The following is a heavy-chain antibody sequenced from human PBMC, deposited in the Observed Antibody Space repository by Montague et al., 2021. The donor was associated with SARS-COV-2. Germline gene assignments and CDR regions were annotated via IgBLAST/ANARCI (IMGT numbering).Heavy chain of an antibody. CDR3: ARAGGFDNSGYVGRLRTYYFDY. J-gene: IGHJ4*02. D-gene: IGHD3-22*01. CDR2: IYYSGST. Sequence: SETLSLTCTVSGGSISSSSYYWGWIRQPPGKGLEWIGSIYYSGSTYYNPSLKSRVTISVDTSKNQFSLKLSSATAADTAIYYCARAGGFDNSGYVGRLRTYYFDYWGQGLLVTVSS. CDR1: GGSISSSSYY. V-gene: IGHV4-39*07.